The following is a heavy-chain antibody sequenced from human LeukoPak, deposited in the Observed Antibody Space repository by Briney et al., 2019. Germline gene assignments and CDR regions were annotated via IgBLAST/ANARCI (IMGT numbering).Heavy chain of an antibody. J-gene: IGHJ3*02. CDR3: ARPHCTNGVCYTYNAFDI. V-gene: IGHV5-51*01. CDR1: GYSFTTYW. D-gene: IGHD2-8*01. Sequence: GESLKISCKGSGYSFTTYWSGWVRQLPGKGLEWMGIIYPGDSDTRYSPSFQGQVTISADKSISTAYLQWSSLKASDTAMYYCARPHCTNGVCYTYNAFDIWGQGTMVTVSS. CDR2: IYPGDSDT.